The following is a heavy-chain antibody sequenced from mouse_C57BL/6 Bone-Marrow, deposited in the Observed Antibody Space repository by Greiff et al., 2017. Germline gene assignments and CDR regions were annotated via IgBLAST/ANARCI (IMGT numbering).Heavy chain of an antibody. CDR1: GYAFSSSW. CDR3: AREGDSSPFAY. J-gene: IGHJ3*01. D-gene: IGHD3-2*01. CDR2: LYPGDGDT. V-gene: IGHV1-82*01. Sequence: QVQLQQSGPELVKPGASVKISCKASGYAFSSSWMNWVKQRPGKGLEWIGRLYPGDGDTNYNGKFKGKATLTADKSSSTAYMQLSSLTSEDSAVYFCAREGDSSPFAYWGQGTLVTVSA.